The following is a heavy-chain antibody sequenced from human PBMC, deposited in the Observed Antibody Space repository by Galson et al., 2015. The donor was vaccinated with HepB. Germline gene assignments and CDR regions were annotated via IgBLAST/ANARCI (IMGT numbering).Heavy chain of an antibody. Sequence: CAISGDSVSSNSAAWNRIRQSPSRGLEWLGRTYYRSKWYNDYAVSVKSRITLNPDTSKNQFSLQLNSVTPDDTAVYYCARDVGYSSGWYQGFYYGMDVWGQGTTVTVSS. CDR2: TYYRSKWYN. CDR1: GDSVSSNSAA. J-gene: IGHJ6*02. D-gene: IGHD6-19*01. CDR3: ARDVGYSSGWYQGFYYGMDV. V-gene: IGHV6-1*01.